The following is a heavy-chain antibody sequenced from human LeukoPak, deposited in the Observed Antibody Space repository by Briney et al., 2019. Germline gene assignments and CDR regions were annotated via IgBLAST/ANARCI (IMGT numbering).Heavy chain of an antibody. D-gene: IGHD6-6*01. V-gene: IGHV4-34*01. J-gene: IGHJ4*02. Sequence: PSETLSLTCAVYGESFSDYYWSWVRQPPGKGLERVGKINHSGSTNYSPSLKSRVTISVNTSKNQFSLKLTSVTAADTAVYYCARAGFALAPHRGTPFDYWGQGTLVTVSS. CDR1: GESFSDYY. CDR3: ARAGFALAPHRGTPFDY. CDR2: INHSGST.